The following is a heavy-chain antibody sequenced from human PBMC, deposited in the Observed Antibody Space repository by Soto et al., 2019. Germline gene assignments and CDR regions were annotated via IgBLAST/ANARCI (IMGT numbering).Heavy chain of an antibody. CDR3: ARGNDILTGYYSLYGMDV. J-gene: IGHJ6*02. Sequence: SVKVSCKASGGTFSSYAISWVRQAPGQGLEWMGGIIPIFGTANYAQKFQGRVTITADESTSTAYMELSSLRSEDTAVYYCARGNDILTGYYSLYGMDVWGQGTTVTVSS. V-gene: IGHV1-69*13. CDR2: IIPIFGTA. D-gene: IGHD3-9*01. CDR1: GGTFSSYA.